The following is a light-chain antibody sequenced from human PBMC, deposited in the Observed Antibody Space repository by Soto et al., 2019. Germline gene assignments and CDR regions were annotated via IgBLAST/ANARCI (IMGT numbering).Light chain of an antibody. J-gene: IGKJ4*01. Sequence: DIQMTQSPSSVYASVGDRVTITCRASQGISSWLAWYQQKPGKAPKLLIYAGSSLRSGVPSRFSGRVSGADFTLTISSQQPEDFATYYCQQANRFALTFGGGTKVEIK. CDR3: QQANRFALT. CDR1: QGISSW. CDR2: AGS. V-gene: IGKV1D-12*01.